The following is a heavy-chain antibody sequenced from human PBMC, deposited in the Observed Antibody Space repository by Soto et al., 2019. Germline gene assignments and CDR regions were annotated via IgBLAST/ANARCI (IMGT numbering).Heavy chain of an antibody. V-gene: IGHV4-4*02. CDR3: ARAQGTIFGVVLDY. D-gene: IGHD3-3*01. CDR2: IYHSGST. CDR1: GGSISSSNW. Sequence: PSETLSLTCAVSGGSISSSNWWSWVRQPPGKGLEWIGEIYHSGSTNYNPSLKSRVTISVDKSKNQFSLKLSSVTAADTAVNYCARAQGTIFGVVLDYWGQGTLVTVSS. J-gene: IGHJ4*02.